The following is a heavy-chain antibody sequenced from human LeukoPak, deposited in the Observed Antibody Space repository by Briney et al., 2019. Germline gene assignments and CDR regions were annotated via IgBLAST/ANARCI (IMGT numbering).Heavy chain of an antibody. CDR3: ARGQYSSGWYFDY. CDR1: GFTFSSYA. D-gene: IGHD6-19*01. CDR2: ISSNGGST. V-gene: IGHV3-64*01. J-gene: IGHJ4*02. Sequence: GGSLRLSCAASGFTFSSYAMHWVRQAPEKGLEYVSAISSNGGSTYYANSVKGRFTISRDNSKNTLYLQMGSLRAEDMAVYYCARGQYSSGWYFDYWGQGTLVTVSS.